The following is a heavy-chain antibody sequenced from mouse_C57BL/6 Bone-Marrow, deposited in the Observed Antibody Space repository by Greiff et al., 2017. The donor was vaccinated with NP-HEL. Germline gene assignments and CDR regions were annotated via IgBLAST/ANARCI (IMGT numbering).Heavy chain of an antibody. CDR3: LTTVVEGYAMDY. D-gene: IGHD1-1*01. V-gene: IGHV1-81*01. CDR1: GYTFTSYG. Sequence: QVQLKESGAELARPGASVKLSCKASGYTFTSYGISWVKQRTGQGLEWIGEIYPRSGNTYYNEKFKGKATLTADKSSSTAYMELRSLTSEDSAVYFCLTTVVEGYAMDYWGQGTSVTVSS. CDR2: IYPRSGNT. J-gene: IGHJ4*01.